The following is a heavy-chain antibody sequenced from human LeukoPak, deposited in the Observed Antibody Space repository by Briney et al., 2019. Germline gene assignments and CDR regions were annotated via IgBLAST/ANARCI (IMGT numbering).Heavy chain of an antibody. D-gene: IGHD3-3*01. CDR3: ARVAELDYDFWSGYYREPHYFDY. J-gene: IGHJ4*02. Sequence: GGSLRLSCAAAGFTFSSYWMGWVRQAPGKGLEWVGRTRNKANSYTTEYAASVKGRFTISRDDSKNSLYLQMNSLKTEDTAVYYCARVAELDYDFWSGYYREPHYFDYWGQGTLVTVSS. CDR2: TRNKANSYTT. V-gene: IGHV3-72*01. CDR1: GFTFSSYW.